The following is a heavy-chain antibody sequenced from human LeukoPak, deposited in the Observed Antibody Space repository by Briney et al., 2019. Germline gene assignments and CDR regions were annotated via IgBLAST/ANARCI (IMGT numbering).Heavy chain of an antibody. J-gene: IGHJ4*02. CDR2: IYYSGST. D-gene: IGHD6-19*01. CDR3: ARQLRGEAVAGHLQPFDY. Sequence: SETLSLTCIVSGGSVSSRGYYWSWIRQPPGKGLEWIGYIYYSGSTNYNPSLKSRVTISVDTSKNQFSLKLSSVTAADTAVYFCARQLRGEAVAGHLQPFDYWGQGTLVTVSS. CDR1: GGSVSSRGYY. V-gene: IGHV4-61*08.